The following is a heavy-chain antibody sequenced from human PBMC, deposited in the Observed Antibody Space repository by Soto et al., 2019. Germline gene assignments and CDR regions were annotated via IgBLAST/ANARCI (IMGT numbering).Heavy chain of an antibody. Sequence: QVQLEESGPGLVKPSETLSLTCSVSGGSISGYYWSWIRQSPGKGLERIGYIYYSGSTIYNPSLKNRLTISVDTSKNQFSLKLSSVTAADTAVYYCARLLVDGMLDYWGQGTLVTVSS. CDR2: IYYSGST. V-gene: IGHV4-59*08. J-gene: IGHJ4*02. CDR1: GGSISGYY. CDR3: ARLLVDGMLDY. D-gene: IGHD6-19*01.